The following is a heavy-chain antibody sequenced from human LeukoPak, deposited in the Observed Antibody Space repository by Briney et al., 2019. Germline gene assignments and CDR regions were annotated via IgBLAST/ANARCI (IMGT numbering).Heavy chain of an antibody. J-gene: IGHJ3*02. V-gene: IGHV3-9*01. CDR1: GFTFDDYA. CDR2: ISWNSGSI. CDR3: AKGMEVYSSSSLDAFDI. D-gene: IGHD6-6*01. Sequence: GGSLRLSCAASGFTFDDYAMHWVRQAPGKGLEWVSGISWNSGSIGYADSVKGRFTISRDNAKNSLYLQMNSLRAEDTALYYCAKGMEVYSSSSLDAFDIWGQGTMVTVSS.